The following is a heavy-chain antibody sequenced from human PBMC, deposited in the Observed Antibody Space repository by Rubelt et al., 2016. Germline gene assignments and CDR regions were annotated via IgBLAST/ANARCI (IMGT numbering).Heavy chain of an antibody. V-gene: IGHV3-15*01. CDR3: ARDTGEPLMQY. Sequence: EVQLVESGGGLVKPGGSLRLSCAASGFTFSNAWMSWVRQAPGKGLEWVGRIKSKTDGGTTDYAAPVKGRFTISRDDSKNTLYLQMNSLGAEDTAVYYCARDTGEPLMQYWGQGTLVTVSS. CDR2: IKSKTDGGTT. D-gene: IGHD7-27*01. J-gene: IGHJ4*02. CDR1: GFTFSNAW.